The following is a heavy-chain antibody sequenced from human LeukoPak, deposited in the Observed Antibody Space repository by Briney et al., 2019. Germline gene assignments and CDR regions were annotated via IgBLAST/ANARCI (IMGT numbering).Heavy chain of an antibody. D-gene: IGHD6-13*01. CDR2: IYYSGST. J-gene: IGHJ4*02. CDR3: ARGGSSWHFDY. Sequence: SETLSLTCTVSGGSISSYYWSWIRQPPGKGLEWIGCIYYSGSTNYNPSLKSRVTISVDTSKNQFSLKLSSVTAADTAVYYCARGGSSWHFDYWGQGTLVTVSS. V-gene: IGHV4-59*01. CDR1: GGSISSYY.